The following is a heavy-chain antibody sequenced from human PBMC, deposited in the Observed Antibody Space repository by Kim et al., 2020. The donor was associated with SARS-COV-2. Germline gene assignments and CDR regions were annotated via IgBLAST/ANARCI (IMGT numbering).Heavy chain of an antibody. CDR2: IYYSGST. Sequence: SETLSLTCTVSGGSISSSSYYWGWIRQPPGKGLEWIGSIYYSGSTYYNPSLKSRVTISVDTSKNQFSLKLSSVTAADTAVYYCARVGRPYSSSWYYFDYWGQGTLVTVSS. J-gene: IGHJ4*02. D-gene: IGHD6-13*01. CDR3: ARVGRPYSSSWYYFDY. V-gene: IGHV4-39*01. CDR1: GGSISSSSYY.